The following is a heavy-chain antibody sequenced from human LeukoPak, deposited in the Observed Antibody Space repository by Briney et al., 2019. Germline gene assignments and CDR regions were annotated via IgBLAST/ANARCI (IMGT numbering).Heavy chain of an antibody. D-gene: IGHD2-15*01. J-gene: IGHJ4*02. CDR1: GFTFSSYG. CDR2: IWYDGSNK. Sequence: PGGSLRLSCAASGFTFSSYGMHWVRQAPGKGLEWVAVIWYDGSNKYYSDSVKGRFTISRDNSKNTLYLQMNSLRAEDTAVYYCAKDGGWVAQGLFDYRGQGNLVTVSS. CDR3: AKDGGWVAQGLFDY. V-gene: IGHV3-33*06.